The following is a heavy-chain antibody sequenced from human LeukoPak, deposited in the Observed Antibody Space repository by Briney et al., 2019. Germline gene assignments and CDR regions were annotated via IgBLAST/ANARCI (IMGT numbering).Heavy chain of an antibody. Sequence: PGGSLRLSCAASGFPFDTYPMNWVRQAPGKGLEWVASISSSNSFKNYADSVKGRFTISRDNAQNSLYQQMSSLRAEDTGLYYCATMGEQWLLKDIWGQGTMVIVSS. J-gene: IGHJ3*02. D-gene: IGHD6-19*01. V-gene: IGHV3-21*01. CDR2: ISSSNSFK. CDR3: ATMGEQWLLKDI. CDR1: GFPFDTYP.